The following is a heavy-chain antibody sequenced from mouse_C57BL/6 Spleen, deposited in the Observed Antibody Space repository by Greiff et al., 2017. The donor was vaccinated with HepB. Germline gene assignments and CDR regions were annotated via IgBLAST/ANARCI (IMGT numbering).Heavy chain of an antibody. V-gene: IGHV1-55*01. CDR2: IYPGSGST. CDR1: GYTFTSYW. J-gene: IGHJ1*03. D-gene: IGHD2-3*01. CDR3: ARHTLLLWYFDV. Sequence: QVQLQQSGAELVKPGASVKMSCKASGYTFTSYWITWVKQRPGQGLEWIGDIYPGSGSTNYNEKFKSKATLTVDTSSSTAYMQLSSLTSEDSAVYYCARHTLLLWYFDVWGTGTTVTVSS.